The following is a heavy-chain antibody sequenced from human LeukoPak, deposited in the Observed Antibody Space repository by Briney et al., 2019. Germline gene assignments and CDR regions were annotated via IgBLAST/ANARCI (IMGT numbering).Heavy chain of an antibody. CDR1: DYTITSDG. J-gene: IGHJ5*02. Sequence: GASVKVSCKASDYTITSDGISWVRQAPGQGLEWMGIINPSGGSTSYAQKFQGRVTMTRDTSTSTVYMELSSLRSEDTAVYYCAREKYYDFWSGQQNWFDPWGQGTLVTVSS. CDR2: INPSGGST. CDR3: AREKYYDFWSGQQNWFDP. V-gene: IGHV1-46*01. D-gene: IGHD3-3*01.